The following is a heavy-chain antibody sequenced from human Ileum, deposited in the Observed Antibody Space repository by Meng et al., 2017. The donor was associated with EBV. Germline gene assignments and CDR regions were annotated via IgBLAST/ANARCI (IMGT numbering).Heavy chain of an antibody. CDR2: ISYDENIK. CDR1: GFSFDTFD. V-gene: IGHV3-30*18. D-gene: IGHD2/OR15-2a*01. Sequence: QVRVVESGGGVVQPGRSLRFSCEASGFSFDTFDMHWARQAPGKGLEWVAVISYDENIKFYADSVKGRFTISRDNSKNTLYLQLNSLRPDDTAFYYCTNLSFWGQGTLVTVSS. J-gene: IGHJ4*02. CDR3: TNLSF.